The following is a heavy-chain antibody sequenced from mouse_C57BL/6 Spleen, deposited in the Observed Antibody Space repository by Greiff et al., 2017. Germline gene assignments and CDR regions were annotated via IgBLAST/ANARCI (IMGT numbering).Heavy chain of an antibody. CDR2: INPNNGGT. V-gene: IGHV1-26*01. J-gene: IGHJ1*03. Sequence: VQLQQSGPELVKPGASVKISCKASGYTFTDYYMNWVKQSHGKSLEWIGDINPNNGGTSYKQKFKGKATLTVDKSSSTAYMELRSLTSEDSAVYYCARSYRGYFDVWGTGTTVTVSS. CDR3: ARSYRGYFDV. D-gene: IGHD2-12*01. CDR1: GYTFTDYY.